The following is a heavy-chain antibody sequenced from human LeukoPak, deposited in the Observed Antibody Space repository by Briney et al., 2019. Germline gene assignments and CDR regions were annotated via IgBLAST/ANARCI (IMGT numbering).Heavy chain of an antibody. Sequence: PGGSLRLSCVASGFMFSSYWMNWVRQAPGKGLVWVSRINSDGSSTSYADSVKGRFTISRDNAKNTLFLQMNSLRAEDTAVYYCARGPGAFAIWGQGTMVTVSS. CDR1: GFMFSSYW. V-gene: IGHV3-74*01. J-gene: IGHJ3*02. D-gene: IGHD2-2*01. CDR3: ARGPGAFAI. CDR2: INSDGSST.